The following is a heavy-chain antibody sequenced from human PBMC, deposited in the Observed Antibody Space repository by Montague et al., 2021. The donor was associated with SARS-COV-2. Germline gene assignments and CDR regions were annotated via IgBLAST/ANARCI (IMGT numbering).Heavy chain of an antibody. CDR1: LHSVGVELR. CDR2: CRLTRGT. V-gene: IGHV4-4*02. Sequence: SETLSLTCAVYLHSVGVELRRRWERHPSELQSLAYLVCRLTRGTKYKPSRKSRVSMSVDKSWNQFSLRLTSVTASDTTIYYCEREGSGRSDLAYWGQGTLVTVSS. D-gene: IGHD1-26*01. J-gene: IGHJ4*02. CDR3: EREGSGRSDLAY.